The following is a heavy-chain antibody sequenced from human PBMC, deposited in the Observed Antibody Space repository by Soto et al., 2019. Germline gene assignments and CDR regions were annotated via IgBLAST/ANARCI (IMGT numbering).Heavy chain of an antibody. D-gene: IGHD3-3*01. J-gene: IGHJ6*02. CDR1: GFTFSSCS. Sequence: GGSLRLSCAASGFTFSSCSMNWVRQAPGKGLEWVSYISSSSSTIYYADSVKGRFTISRDNAKNSLYLQMNSLRDEDTAVYYCARDGRPYYDFWSGYPSYYYGMDVWGQGTTVTVSS. CDR2: ISSSSSTI. V-gene: IGHV3-48*02. CDR3: ARDGRPYYDFWSGYPSYYYGMDV.